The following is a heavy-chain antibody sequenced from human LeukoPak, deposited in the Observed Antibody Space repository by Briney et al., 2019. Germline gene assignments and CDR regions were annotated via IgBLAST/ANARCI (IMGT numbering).Heavy chain of an antibody. CDR1: GFTFSSYW. Sequence: GGSLRLSCAASGFTFSSYWMSWVRQAPGKGLEWVANIKQDGSEKYYVDSVKGRFTISRDNAKNSLYLQMNSLRAEDTALYYCARVSGGWSYAFDIWGQGTMVTVSS. V-gene: IGHV3-7*01. CDR3: ARVSGGWSYAFDI. CDR2: IKQDGSEK. D-gene: IGHD2-15*01. J-gene: IGHJ3*02.